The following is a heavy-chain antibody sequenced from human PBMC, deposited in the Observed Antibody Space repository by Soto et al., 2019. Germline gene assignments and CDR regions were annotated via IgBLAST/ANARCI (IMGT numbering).Heavy chain of an antibody. CDR2: ITWNSGSI. CDR1: GFTFDDYA. D-gene: IGHD2-2*01. J-gene: IGHJ6*02. V-gene: IGHV3-9*01. Sequence: EVQLVESGGGLVQPGRSLRLSCAVSGFTFDDYAMHWVRQAPGKGLELVSGITWNSGSIGYADSVKGRFTISRDNAKNSLYLQMNSLRAEDTALYYFGKDIAYCIHTGCLYYYCGMDVGGQGTTVTVSS. CDR3: GKDIAYCIHTGCLYYYCGMDV.